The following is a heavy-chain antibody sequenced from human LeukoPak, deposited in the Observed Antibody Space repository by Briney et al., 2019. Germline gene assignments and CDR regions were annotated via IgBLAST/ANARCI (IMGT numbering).Heavy chain of an antibody. CDR2: IYSGGST. Sequence: GGSLRLSCAASGFTVSSNYMSWVRQAPGKGLEWVSVIYSGGSTYYADSVKGRFTISRDNSKNTLYLQMNSLRAEDTAVYYCARSHYDFWSGYSPFAYWGQGNLVTVSS. V-gene: IGHV3-66*02. D-gene: IGHD3-3*01. J-gene: IGHJ4*02. CDR3: ARSHYDFWSGYSPFAY. CDR1: GFTVSSNY.